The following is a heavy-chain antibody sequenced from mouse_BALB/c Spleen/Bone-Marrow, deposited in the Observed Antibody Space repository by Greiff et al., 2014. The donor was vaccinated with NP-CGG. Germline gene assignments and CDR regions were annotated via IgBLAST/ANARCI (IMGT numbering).Heavy chain of an antibody. J-gene: IGHJ1*01. CDR2: IHPNSGNT. CDR1: GFTFTSSW. D-gene: IGHD1-1*02. Sequence: QVQLQQSGSVLVRPGTSVNLSCKASGFTFTSSWMHWAKQRPGQGLEWIGDIHPNSGNTYYNEKFKGKATLTVDSSSSTAYVDLSSLTSEDSAVYFCARSYGFWYFGVWGAGTTVTVSS. CDR3: ARSYGFWYFGV. V-gene: IGHV1S130*01.